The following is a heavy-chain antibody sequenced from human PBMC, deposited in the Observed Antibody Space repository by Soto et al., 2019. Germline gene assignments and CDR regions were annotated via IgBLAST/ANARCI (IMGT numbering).Heavy chain of an antibody. CDR3: ARSLTGKGSYYYYYMDV. V-gene: IGHV1-8*01. J-gene: IGHJ6*03. CDR1: GYTFTSYD. D-gene: IGHD3-9*01. CDR2: MNPNSGNT. Sequence: ASVKVSCKASGYTFTSYDINWVRQATGQGLEWMGRMNPNSGNTGYAQKFQGRVTRTRNTSISTAYMELSSLRSEDTAVYYCARSLTGKGSYYYYYMDVWGKGTTLTVSS.